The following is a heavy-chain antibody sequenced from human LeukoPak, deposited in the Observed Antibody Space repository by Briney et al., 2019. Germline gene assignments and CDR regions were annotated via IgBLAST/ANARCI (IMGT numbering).Heavy chain of an antibody. J-gene: IGHJ4*02. Sequence: GGSLRLSCAASGFTFDDYAMHWVRQAPGKGLEWVSGISWNSGSIGYADSVKGRFTISRDNAKNSLYLQMNSLRAEDTAVYYCARGARAGYCSGGSCSAYYFDYWGQGTLVTVSS. CDR3: ARGARAGYCSGGSCSAYYFDY. CDR2: ISWNSGSI. V-gene: IGHV3-9*01. D-gene: IGHD2-15*01. CDR1: GFTFDDYA.